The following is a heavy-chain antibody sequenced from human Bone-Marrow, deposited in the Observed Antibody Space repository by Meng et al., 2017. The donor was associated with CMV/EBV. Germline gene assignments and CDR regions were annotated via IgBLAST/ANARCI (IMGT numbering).Heavy chain of an antibody. CDR1: GGSISSGYY. Sequence: SETLSLTCTVSGGSISSGYYWGWIRQPPGKGLEWIGNIYHSGSTYYNPSLKSRVTISVDTSKNQLSLKLSSVTAADTAAYFCARGYYGGNSVVWDAFDIWGQGTIVTVSS. D-gene: IGHD4-23*01. CDR3: ARGYYGGNSVVWDAFDI. V-gene: IGHV4-38-2*02. J-gene: IGHJ3*02. CDR2: IYHSGST.